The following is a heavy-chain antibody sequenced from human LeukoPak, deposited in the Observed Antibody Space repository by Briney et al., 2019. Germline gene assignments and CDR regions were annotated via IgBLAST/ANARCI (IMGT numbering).Heavy chain of an antibody. V-gene: IGHV4-59*01. Sequence: PSETLSLTCTLSGGSISSYYWSWIWQPPGKGLEWIGYIYYSGSTNYNPSLKSRVTISVDTSKNQFSLKLSSVTAADTAVYFCARTTEGGYTYDYFYYHYMDVWGKGTTVTISS. CDR2: IYYSGST. J-gene: IGHJ6*03. CDR3: ARTTEGGYTYDYFYYHYMDV. CDR1: GGSISSYY. D-gene: IGHD5-18*01.